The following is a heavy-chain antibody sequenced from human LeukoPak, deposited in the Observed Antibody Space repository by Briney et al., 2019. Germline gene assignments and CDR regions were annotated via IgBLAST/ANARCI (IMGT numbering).Heavy chain of an antibody. V-gene: IGHV4-59*01. CDR3: ARGRRTIFGVVIPHFYY. J-gene: IGHJ4*02. Sequence: SETQSLTCTVSGRSISSYYGSWIRQPPGKGLEWIGYIDNSGSTNSNPSLKSRVTMSVDTSKNQFSLKLTSVTAADTAVYYCARGRRTIFGVVIPHFYYWGQGTLVTVSS. D-gene: IGHD3-3*01. CDR2: IDNSGST. CDR1: GRSISSYY.